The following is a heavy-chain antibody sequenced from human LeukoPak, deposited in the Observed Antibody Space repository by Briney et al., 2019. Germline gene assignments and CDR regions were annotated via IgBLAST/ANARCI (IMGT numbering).Heavy chain of an antibody. Sequence: GESLKISCKGSGYSFTSYWIGWVRQMPGKGLEWMGIIYPGDSDTRYSPSFQGQVTISADKSISTAYLQWSSLKASDTAMYYCARHARTYGSGSYYNSWFDPWGQGTLVTVSS. D-gene: IGHD3-10*01. J-gene: IGHJ5*02. CDR2: IYPGDSDT. CDR1: GYSFTSYW. CDR3: ARHARTYGSGSYYNSWFDP. V-gene: IGHV5-51*01.